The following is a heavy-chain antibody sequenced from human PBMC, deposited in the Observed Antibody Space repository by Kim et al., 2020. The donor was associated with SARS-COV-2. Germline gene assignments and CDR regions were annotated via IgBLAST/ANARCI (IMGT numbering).Heavy chain of an antibody. Sequence: LKSRCTISIDTSENQFSLNLSSVTAADTAVYYCARAANYDVLTGYFKGFDPWGQGTLVTVSS. V-gene: IGHV4-31*02. D-gene: IGHD3-9*01. J-gene: IGHJ5*02. CDR3: ARAANYDVLTGYFKGFDP.